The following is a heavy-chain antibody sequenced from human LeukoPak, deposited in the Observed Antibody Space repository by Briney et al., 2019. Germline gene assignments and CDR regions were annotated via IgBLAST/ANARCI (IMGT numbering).Heavy chain of an antibody. Sequence: PSETLSLTCAVYGGSFSGYYWSWIRQPPGKGLEWIGEINHSGSTNYNPSLKSRVTMSVDTSKNQFSLKLSSVTAADTAVYYCARARRTVPTRDFDYWGQGTLVTVSS. J-gene: IGHJ4*02. CDR1: GGSFSGYY. V-gene: IGHV4-34*01. CDR3: ARARRTVPTRDFDY. CDR2: INHSGST. D-gene: IGHD4-17*01.